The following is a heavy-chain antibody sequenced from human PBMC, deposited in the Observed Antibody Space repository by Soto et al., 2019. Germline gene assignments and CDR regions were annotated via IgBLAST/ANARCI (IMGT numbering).Heavy chain of an antibody. CDR3: ARTDRDFYGLDV. J-gene: IGHJ6*02. V-gene: IGHV3-13*05. Sequence: EVQLVESGGGLVQPGGSLRLSCEASGFTFRNYDMHWVRQGTGKGLEWVSGISAAGDPDYADSVEGRFTISRENAQNSFLLQMNSLRVGDTAVYYCARTDRDFYGLDVWGQGTPVIVSS. CDR1: GFTFRNYD. CDR2: ISAAGDP.